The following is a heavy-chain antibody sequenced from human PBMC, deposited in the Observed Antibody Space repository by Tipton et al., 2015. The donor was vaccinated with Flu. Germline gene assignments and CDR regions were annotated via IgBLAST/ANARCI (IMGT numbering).Heavy chain of an antibody. J-gene: IGHJ4*02. V-gene: IGHV4-38-2*01. Sequence: LRLSCSVSGYSIRSAYYWGWVRRPPGKGLEWIGTIYHSGTTYYNPSLKSRLTISVGTSKNQFSLRLSSVTAADTAVYYCARHTGDSVRGVIDYWGQGTLVTVSS. D-gene: IGHD3-10*02. CDR2: IYHSGTT. CDR1: GYSIRSAYY. CDR3: ARHTGDSVRGVIDY.